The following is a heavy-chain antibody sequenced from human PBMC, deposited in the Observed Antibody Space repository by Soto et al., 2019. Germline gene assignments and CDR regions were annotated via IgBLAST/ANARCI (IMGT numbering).Heavy chain of an antibody. D-gene: IGHD5-12*01. Sequence: GESLKISCKGSGYRFTSYWIGWVRQMPGKGLEWMRIIYPGDSDTRYSPSFQGQVTISADKSITTAYLQWSSLKASDTAMYYCARLRDGNGYPFYYYYGMDVWGQGTTVTVSS. J-gene: IGHJ6*02. CDR2: IYPGDSDT. CDR1: GYRFTSYW. CDR3: ARLRDGNGYPFYYYYGMDV. V-gene: IGHV5-51*01.